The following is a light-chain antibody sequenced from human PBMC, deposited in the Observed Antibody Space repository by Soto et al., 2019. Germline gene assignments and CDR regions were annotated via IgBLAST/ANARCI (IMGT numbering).Light chain of an antibody. V-gene: IGKV1-39*01. CDR1: LRIRND. J-gene: IGKJ3*01. CDR2: AAS. CDR3: QQSYSTPRT. Sequence: DIQMTQSPSSLSASVGDRVTITCRASLRIRNDLGWYQHKPGKAPKRLIYAASSLQSGVPSRFSGSGSGTDFTLTISSLQPEDFATYYCQQSYSTPRTFGPGTKVDIK.